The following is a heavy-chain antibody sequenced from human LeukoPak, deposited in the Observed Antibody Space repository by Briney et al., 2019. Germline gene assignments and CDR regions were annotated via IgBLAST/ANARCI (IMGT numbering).Heavy chain of an antibody. D-gene: IGHD3-10*01. J-gene: IGHJ4*02. CDR1: GFTFSSYS. Sequence: GGSLRLSFAASGFTFSSYSMNWVRQAPGKGLEWVSSISSSSSYIYYADSVKGRFTISRDNAKNSLYLQMNSLRAEDTAVYYCASGLYGSGSYYIAPLYWGQGTLVTVSS. CDR3: ASGLYGSGSYYIAPLY. V-gene: IGHV3-21*04. CDR2: ISSSSSYI.